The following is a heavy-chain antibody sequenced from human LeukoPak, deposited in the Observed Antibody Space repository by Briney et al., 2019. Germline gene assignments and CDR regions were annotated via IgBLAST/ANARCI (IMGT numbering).Heavy chain of an antibody. CDR3: ARDVQNYDILTGYYPPADAFDI. CDR2: VWNNGNT. D-gene: IGHD3-9*01. J-gene: IGHJ3*02. Sequence: SETLSLTCAVSGGSISSNNWWSWVRQAPGKGLEWIGEVWNNGNTNYNPSLKSRVTISVDTSKNQFSLKLSSVTAADTAVYYCARDVQNYDILTGYYPPADAFDIWGQGTMVTVSS. CDR1: GGSISSNNW. V-gene: IGHV4-4*02.